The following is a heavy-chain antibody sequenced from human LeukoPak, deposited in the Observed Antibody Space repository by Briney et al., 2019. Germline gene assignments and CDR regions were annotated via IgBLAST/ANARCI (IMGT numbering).Heavy chain of an antibody. CDR1: GYTFRSYA. D-gene: IGHD4-17*01. Sequence: PGGCLGLPRAVCGYTFRSYAMIWVRQAPGKGLEWVSAISGSGGSTYYADSVKGRFTISRDNSKNTLYLQMNSLRAEDTAVYYCAKEPTLRREDYFDYWGQETVVTLSS. J-gene: IGHJ4*02. CDR3: AKEPTLRREDYFDY. V-gene: IGHV3-23*01. CDR2: ISGSGGST.